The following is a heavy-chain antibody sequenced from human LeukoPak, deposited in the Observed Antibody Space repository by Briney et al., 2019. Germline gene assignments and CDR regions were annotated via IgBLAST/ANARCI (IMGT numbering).Heavy chain of an antibody. CDR2: IYTSGST. J-gene: IGHJ6*03. D-gene: IGHD6-6*01. CDR1: GGSISSYY. V-gene: IGHV4-4*07. CDR3: ARGEYSSSSFYYYYYMDV. Sequence: PSETLSLTCTVSGGSISSYYWSWIRQPAGKGLEWIGRIYTSGSTNYNPSLKSRVIMSVDTSKNQFSLKLSSVTAADTAVYYCARGEYSSSSFYYYYYMDVWGKGTTVTVSS.